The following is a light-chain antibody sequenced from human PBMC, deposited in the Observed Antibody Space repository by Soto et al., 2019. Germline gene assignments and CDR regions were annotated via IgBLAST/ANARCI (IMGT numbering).Light chain of an antibody. Sequence: DIPMTQSPSSLSASVGDRVSITCRAGQAISTYLNWYQQKPGKAPTLLIYASSHLQNGVPSRFSGSGSGTDFTLTISSLQPEDFASYFCQQSYRTPITFGGGTKVDFK. V-gene: IGKV1-39*01. CDR1: QAISTY. CDR3: QQSYRTPIT. CDR2: ASS. J-gene: IGKJ4*01.